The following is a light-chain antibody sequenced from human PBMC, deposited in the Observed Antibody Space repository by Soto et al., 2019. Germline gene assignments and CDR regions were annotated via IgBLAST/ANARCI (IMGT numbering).Light chain of an antibody. J-gene: IGKJ5*01. V-gene: IGKV1-5*01. Sequence: TQGPCALVGICGGGATITCRASQTMSRWLAWYQQKPGRAPKLLIYDASTLESGVPSRFSGSGSETEFTLTISRQQPDDFATYFCHSRAFGQGTRLEIK. CDR1: QTMSRW. CDR3: HSRA. CDR2: DAS.